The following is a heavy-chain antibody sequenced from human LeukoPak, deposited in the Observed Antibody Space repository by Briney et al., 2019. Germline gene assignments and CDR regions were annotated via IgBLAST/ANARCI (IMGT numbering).Heavy chain of an antibody. J-gene: IGHJ4*02. V-gene: IGHV1-2*02. CDR3: ARDDGYSSSTFDY. CDR1: GYTFTDYF. CDR2: INPNSGGT. Sequence: GASVRVSCKASGYTFTDYFLHWVRQAPGQGLEWMGWINPNSGGTNYAQKFQGRVTMTRDTSISTAYMDLSRLRSDDTAVYYCARDDGYSSSTFDYWGQGTLVTVSS. D-gene: IGHD6-6*01.